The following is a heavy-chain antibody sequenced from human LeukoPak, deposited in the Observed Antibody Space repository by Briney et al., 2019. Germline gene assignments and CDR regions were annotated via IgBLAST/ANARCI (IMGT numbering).Heavy chain of an antibody. CDR1: GFTFSSYG. Sequence: GGSLRLSCAASGFTFSSYGMNWVRQAPGKGLEWVSSISGTSAYIYYADSVRGRFTISRDNAKNSLYLQMNSLRAEDTAVYFCARKLSGSFDIWGQGTMVTVSS. CDR2: ISGTSAYI. J-gene: IGHJ3*02. D-gene: IGHD3-16*02. CDR3: ARKLSGSFDI. V-gene: IGHV3-21*01.